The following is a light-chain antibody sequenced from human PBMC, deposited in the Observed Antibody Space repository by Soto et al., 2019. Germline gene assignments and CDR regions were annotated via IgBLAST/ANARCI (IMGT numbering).Light chain of an antibody. V-gene: IGLV1-47*01. J-gene: IGLJ1*01. CDR3: AAWDDSLRGRV. CDR2: RND. CDR1: SSNVGVNF. Sequence: QSVLTQPPSASGTPGQRGTISCSGSSSNVGVNFVYWYQHLPGTAPKLLIYRNDQRPSGVPDRFSGSKSGTSSSLAISGLRYEDEADYYCAAWDDSLRGRVFGNGTKVTVL.